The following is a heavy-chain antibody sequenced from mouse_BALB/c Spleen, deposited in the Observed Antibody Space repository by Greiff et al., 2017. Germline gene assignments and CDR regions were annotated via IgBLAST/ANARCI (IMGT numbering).Heavy chain of an antibody. CDR1: GFTFSSFG. J-gene: IGHJ4*01. CDR2: ISSGSSTI. CDR3: ARNYGPSYAMDY. Sequence: EVKLMESGGGLVQPGGSRKLSCAASGFTFSSFGMHWVRQAPEKGLEWVAYISSGSSTIYYADTVKGRFTISSDNPKNTLFLQMTSLRSEDTAMYYCARNYGPSYAMDYWGQGTSVTVSS. D-gene: IGHD1-2*01. V-gene: IGHV5-17*02.